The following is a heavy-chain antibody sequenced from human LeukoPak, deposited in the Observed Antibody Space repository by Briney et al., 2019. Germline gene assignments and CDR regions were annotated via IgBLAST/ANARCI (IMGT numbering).Heavy chain of an antibody. D-gene: IGHD4-17*01. Sequence: SETLSLTCAVYGGSFSGYYWSWIRQPPGKGLDWIGEINHSGSTNYNPSLKSRVTISVDTSKNQFSLKLSSVTAADTAVYYCARGHDEYGDYYFDYWGQGTLVTVSS. V-gene: IGHV4-34*01. CDR2: INHSGST. J-gene: IGHJ4*02. CDR1: GGSFSGYY. CDR3: ARGHDEYGDYYFDY.